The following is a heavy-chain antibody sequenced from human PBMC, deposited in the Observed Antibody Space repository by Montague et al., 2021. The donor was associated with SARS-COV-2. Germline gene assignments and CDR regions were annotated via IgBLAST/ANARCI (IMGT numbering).Heavy chain of an antibody. D-gene: IGHD3-22*01. CDR2: LYWNDDM. V-gene: IGHV2-5*01. CDR1: GFSLSTRGVG. J-gene: IGHJ4*02. CDR3: AHRKWFKGLGYFDY. Sequence: PALVKPTQTLTLTCTFSGFSLSTRGVGVGWIRQPPGKALEWLALLYWNDDMRYSPSLKSRLTITKATSKNQVVLTMTNMDPVDTATYYCAHRKWFKGLGYFDYWGQGTLVTVSS.